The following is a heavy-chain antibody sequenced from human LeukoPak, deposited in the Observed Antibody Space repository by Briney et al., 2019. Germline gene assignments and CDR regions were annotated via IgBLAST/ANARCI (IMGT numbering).Heavy chain of an antibody. V-gene: IGHV3-30-3*01. CDR1: GFTFSSYA. J-gene: IGHJ4*02. CDR2: ISYDGSNK. Sequence: GGSLRLSCAASGFTFSSYAMHWVRQAPGKGLEWVAVISYDGSNKYYADSVKGRFTISRDNSKNTLYLQMNSLRAEDTAAYYCARDQYSSGWFDGLFDYWGQGTLVTVSS. CDR3: ARDQYSSGWFDGLFDY. D-gene: IGHD6-19*01.